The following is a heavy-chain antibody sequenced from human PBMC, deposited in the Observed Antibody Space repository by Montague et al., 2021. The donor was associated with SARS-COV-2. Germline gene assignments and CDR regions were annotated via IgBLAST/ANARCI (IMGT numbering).Heavy chain of an antibody. Sequence: SETLSLTCSVSGDSISRSHYFWAWFRQPPGMGLEWIGSIYFTEKTYYXPPLKSRVTISIDTSKNHFSLRLSSVTAADSAVFYCARWGLNNAFDIWGLGTMITVSS. D-gene: IGHD1/OR15-1a*01. J-gene: IGHJ3*02. CDR2: IYFTEKT. CDR3: ARWGLNNAFDI. V-gene: IGHV4-39*02. CDR1: GDSISRSHYF.